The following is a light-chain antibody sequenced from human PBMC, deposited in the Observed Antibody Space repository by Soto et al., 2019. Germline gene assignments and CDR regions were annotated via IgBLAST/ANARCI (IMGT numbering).Light chain of an antibody. J-gene: IGKJ2*01. V-gene: IGKV1-33*01. Sequence: DIQLTQSPSSLSASVGDRVTITCQASHDISKSLNWYQQRPGQAPKLLIHSASSLESRVPSRFSGYGSGTYFTFALTSLQPEDFSTYYCHQYHNLLYPFGQGTMLEMK. CDR1: HDISKS. CDR3: HQYHNLLYP. CDR2: SAS.